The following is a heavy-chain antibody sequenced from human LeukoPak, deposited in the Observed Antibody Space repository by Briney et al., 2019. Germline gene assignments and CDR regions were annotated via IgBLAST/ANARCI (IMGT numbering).Heavy chain of an antibody. J-gene: IGHJ4*02. D-gene: IGHD5-18*01. CDR2: INPSGGST. V-gene: IGHV1-46*01. CDR1: GYTFTSYY. Sequence: ASVKVSCKASGYTFTSYYMHWVRQAPGQGLEWMGIINPSGGSTSYAQEFQGRVTMTRDTSTSTVYMELSSLRSEDTAVYYCARLTAMAALGYWGQGTLVTVSS. CDR3: ARLTAMAALGY.